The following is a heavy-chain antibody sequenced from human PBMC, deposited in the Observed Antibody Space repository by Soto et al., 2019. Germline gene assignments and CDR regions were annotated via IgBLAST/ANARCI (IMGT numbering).Heavy chain of an antibody. CDR3: ARADRGYGGNSCDFDY. D-gene: IGHD4-17*01. J-gene: IGHJ4*02. Sequence: PSETLSLTCTVSGGSISSSSYYWSWIRQHPGKGLEWIGYIYYSGSTYYNPSLKSRVTISVDTSKNQFSLKLSSVTAADTAVYYCARADRGYGGNSCDFDYWGQGTLVTVSS. CDR1: GGSISSSSYY. V-gene: IGHV4-31*03. CDR2: IYYSGST.